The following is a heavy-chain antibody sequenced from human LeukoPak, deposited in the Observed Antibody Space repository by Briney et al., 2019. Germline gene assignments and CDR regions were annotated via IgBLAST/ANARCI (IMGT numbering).Heavy chain of an antibody. Sequence: ASVKVSCKASGYTFTGYYMHWVRQAPGQGLEWMGWINPNSGGTDYAQKFQGRVTMTRDTSISTAYMELSRLRSEDTAVYYCARGRGYDFWSGYYWLDPWGQGTLVTVSS. CDR3: ARGRGYDFWSGYYWLDP. D-gene: IGHD3-3*01. V-gene: IGHV1-2*02. J-gene: IGHJ5*02. CDR1: GYTFTGYY. CDR2: INPNSGGT.